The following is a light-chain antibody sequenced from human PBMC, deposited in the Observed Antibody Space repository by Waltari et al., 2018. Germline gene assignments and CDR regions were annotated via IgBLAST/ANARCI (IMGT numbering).Light chain of an antibody. CDR1: PGDVTSGPY. Sequence: QTVVTQEPSLTVSPGGTVTLTCSSSPGDVTSGPYPYWFQQTPGQAPRTLIYETSNKHPWTPARFSGSLRGGKAGLTLSGAQAEDEADYYCLLSYSGSWVFGGGTKLTVL. CDR2: ETS. V-gene: IGLV7-46*01. CDR3: LLSYSGSWV. J-gene: IGLJ3*02.